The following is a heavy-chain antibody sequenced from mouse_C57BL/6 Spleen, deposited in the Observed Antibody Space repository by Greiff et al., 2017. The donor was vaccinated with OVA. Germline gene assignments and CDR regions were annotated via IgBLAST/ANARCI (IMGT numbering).Heavy chain of an antibody. D-gene: IGHD1-1*01. CDR3: AREVYGSSPYYAMDY. Sequence: EVQLQQSGPVLVKPGASVKMSCKASGYTFTDYYMNWVKQSHGKILEWIGVINPYNGGTSYNQKFKGKAKLTVDKSSSTAYMELNSLTSEDSAVYYCAREVYGSSPYYAMDYWGQGTSVTVSS. V-gene: IGHV1-19*01. CDR2: INPYNGGT. J-gene: IGHJ4*01. CDR1: GYTFTDYY.